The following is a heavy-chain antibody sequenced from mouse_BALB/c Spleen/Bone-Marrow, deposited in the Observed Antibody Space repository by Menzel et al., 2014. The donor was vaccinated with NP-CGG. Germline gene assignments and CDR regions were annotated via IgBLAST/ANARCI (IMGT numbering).Heavy chain of an antibody. D-gene: IGHD1-1*01. CDR3: ARVYGWYFDV. Sequence: EVQGVESGGGLVQPGGSLKLSCVASGSTFXSYGMSWVRQTPDKRLELVATINNNGGSTYYPDSVKGQFTISRDNAKNTLYLQMSSLKSEDTAMYYCARVYGWYFDVWGAGTTVTVSS. J-gene: IGHJ1*01. V-gene: IGHV5-6-3*01. CDR2: INNNGGST. CDR1: GSTFXSYG.